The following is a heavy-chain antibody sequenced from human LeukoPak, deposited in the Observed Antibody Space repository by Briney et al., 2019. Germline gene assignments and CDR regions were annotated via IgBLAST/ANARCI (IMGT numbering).Heavy chain of an antibody. CDR1: GFTFSSYS. V-gene: IGHV3-48*04. CDR3: ARPQRGAFDY. CDR2: ISRSSGTI. Sequence: PGGSLRLSCAASGFTFSSYSMNWVRQAPGKGLGWVSSISRSSGTIYYADCVKGRFPITRDNAKNSLYLQKNSLRAEDTAVYYCARPQRGAFDYWGQGTLVTVSS. J-gene: IGHJ4*02.